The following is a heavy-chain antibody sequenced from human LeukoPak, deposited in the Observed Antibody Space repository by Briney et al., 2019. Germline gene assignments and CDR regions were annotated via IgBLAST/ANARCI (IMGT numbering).Heavy chain of an antibody. CDR1: GGSISSYY. J-gene: IGHJ6*03. Sequence: SETLSLTCAVSGGSISSYYWSWIRQPPGKGLEWIGYIYYSGSTNYNPSLKSRVTISVDTSKNQFSLKLSSVTAADTAVYYCARKVSGYYCYMDVWGKGTTVTVSS. CDR2: IYYSGST. V-gene: IGHV4-59*01. CDR3: ARKVSGYYCYMDV.